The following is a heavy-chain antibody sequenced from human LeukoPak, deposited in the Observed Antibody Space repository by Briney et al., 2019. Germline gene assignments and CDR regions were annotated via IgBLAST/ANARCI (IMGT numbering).Heavy chain of an antibody. J-gene: IGHJ4*02. Sequence: SETLSLTCTVSGGSISSYYWSWIRQPPGKGLEWIGYIYYSGSTNYNPSLKSRVTISVDTSKNQFSLKLSSVTAADTAVYYCARDMGPGYSSGWYSIDHWGQGTLVTVSS. CDR2: IYYSGST. V-gene: IGHV4-59*01. CDR3: ARDMGPGYSSGWYSIDH. D-gene: IGHD6-19*01. CDR1: GGSISSYY.